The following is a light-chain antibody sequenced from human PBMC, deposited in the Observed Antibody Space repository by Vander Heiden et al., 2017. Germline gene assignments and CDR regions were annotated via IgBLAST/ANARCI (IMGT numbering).Light chain of an antibody. CDR2: INN. Sequence: QSVLTQPPSASGPPGQRVPISCSGRSSNIGSNTVNWSQQLPGTAPQLLIFINNQRPSGVPDRFSGSKSGTSASLAISGLQSEDEADYYCAAWDDSLNGRVFGGGTKLTVL. V-gene: IGLV1-44*01. CDR1: SSNIGSNT. CDR3: AAWDDSLNGRV. J-gene: IGLJ3*02.